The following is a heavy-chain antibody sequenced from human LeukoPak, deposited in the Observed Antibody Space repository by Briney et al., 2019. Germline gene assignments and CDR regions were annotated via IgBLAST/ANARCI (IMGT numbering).Heavy chain of an antibody. CDR2: INHSGST. CDR1: GGSFSGYY. J-gene: IGHJ3*02. Sequence: SETLSLTCAVYGGSFSGYYWSWIRQPPGKGLEWIGEINHSGSTNYNPSLKSRVTISVDTSKNQFSLKLSSVTAADTAVYYCARGRIQLWLPRAFDIWGQGTMVTVSS. D-gene: IGHD5-18*01. V-gene: IGHV4-34*01. CDR3: ARGRIQLWLPRAFDI.